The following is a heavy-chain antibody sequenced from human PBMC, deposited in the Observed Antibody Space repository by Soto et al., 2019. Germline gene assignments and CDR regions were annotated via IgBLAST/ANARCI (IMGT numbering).Heavy chain of an antibody. J-gene: IGHJ4*02. CDR1: GFSFSSYA. D-gene: IGHD6-19*01. V-gene: IGHV3-23*01. Sequence: EVQLLESGGDLVQPGGSLRLSCAASGFSFSSYAMNWVRQAPGKGPEWVSSISDSGSITFYADSVKGRFTISRDNSKNTLFLKMNSLRAEDTAVYYCAQTAVTVTVGHPYFFGYWGQGTLVTVSS. CDR2: ISDSGSIT. CDR3: AQTAVTVTVGHPYFFGY.